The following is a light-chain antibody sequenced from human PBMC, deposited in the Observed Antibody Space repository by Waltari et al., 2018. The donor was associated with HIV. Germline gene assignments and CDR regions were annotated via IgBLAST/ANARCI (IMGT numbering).Light chain of an antibody. CDR1: SPNIGDTY. J-gene: IGLJ3*02. Sequence: QSVLTQPPSVSAAPGQKVTISCSGSSPNIGDTYISWYQQLPGTAPKLLIYENNKRPSGIPDRCSGSKSGTSATLGIAGLQTGDEADYYCATWDSNLSAWVFGGGTKLTVL. CDR2: ENN. CDR3: ATWDSNLSAWV. V-gene: IGLV1-51*02.